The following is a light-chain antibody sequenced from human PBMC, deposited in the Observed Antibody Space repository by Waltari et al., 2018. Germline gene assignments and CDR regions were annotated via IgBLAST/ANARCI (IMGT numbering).Light chain of an antibody. J-gene: IGLJ2*01. CDR1: SSDVGCYNL. V-gene: IGLV2-23*02. Sequence: QSALTQPASVSGSPGQSITISCTGTSSDVGCYNLVSWYQQHPGKAPKLMIYEVSKRPSGVSKRFSGSKSGNTASLTISGLQAEDEADYYCCSYAGLVVFGGGTKLTVL. CDR2: EVS. CDR3: CSYAGLVV.